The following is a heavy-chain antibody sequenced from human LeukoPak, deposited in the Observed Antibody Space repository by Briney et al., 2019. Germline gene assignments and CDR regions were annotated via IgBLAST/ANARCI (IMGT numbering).Heavy chain of an antibody. V-gene: IGHV3-23*01. D-gene: IGHD3-22*01. J-gene: IGHJ4*02. CDR2: ISGNGDTT. CDR3: AKATITMIVVVGPPDY. Sequence: GGSLRLSCAASGFTFSRYAMTWVRQAPGKGLEWVSPISGNGDTTYYADSGKGRFTISRDNSKNTLYLQMNSLRAEDTAVYYCAKATITMIVVVGPPDYWGQGTLVTVSS. CDR1: GFTFSRYA.